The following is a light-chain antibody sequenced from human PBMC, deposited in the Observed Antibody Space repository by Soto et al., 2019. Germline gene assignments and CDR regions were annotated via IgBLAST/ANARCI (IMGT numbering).Light chain of an antibody. CDR1: QGVSSY. V-gene: IGKV3-20*01. Sequence: EILWTQSPATLSFSPGDRATLSCRASQGVSSYLAWYQQKPGQAPRLLIYDASSRATGIPDRFSGGGSGTDFTLTISRLEPEDFAVYYCQQFSSYPLTFGGGTKVDIK. CDR3: QQFSSYPLT. CDR2: DAS. J-gene: IGKJ4*01.